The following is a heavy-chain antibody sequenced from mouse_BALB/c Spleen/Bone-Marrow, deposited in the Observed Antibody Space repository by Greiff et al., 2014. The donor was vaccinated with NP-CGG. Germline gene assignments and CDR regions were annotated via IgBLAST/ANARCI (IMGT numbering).Heavy chain of an antibody. CDR3: AKVNRYGYAMDY. D-gene: IGHD1-1*01. CDR2: IWGDGSV. CDR1: GFSLTSYG. Sequence: VQVVESGPGLVAPAQTLSITCTVSGFSLTSYGVSWVRQPPGKGLEWLGVIWGDGSVNYNSVLISRLSSIKDNSKSQVFLKLNSVQTDDTATYYCAKVNRYGYAMDYWGQGTSVTVSS. V-gene: IGHV2-3*01. J-gene: IGHJ4*01.